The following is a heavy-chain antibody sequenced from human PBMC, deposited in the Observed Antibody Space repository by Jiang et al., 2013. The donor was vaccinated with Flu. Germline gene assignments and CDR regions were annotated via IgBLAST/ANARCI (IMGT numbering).Heavy chain of an antibody. CDR1: GGSISSSSYY. J-gene: IGHJ5*02. D-gene: IGHD1-26*01. CDR3: ARGEWFDP. V-gene: IGHV4-39*07. Sequence: GPGLVKPSETLSLTCTVSGGSISSSSYYWGWIRQPPGKGLEWIGSIYYSGSTYYNPSLKSRVTISVDTSKNQFSLKLSSVTAADTAVYYCARGEWFDPWGPGNPGHRLL. CDR2: IYYSGST.